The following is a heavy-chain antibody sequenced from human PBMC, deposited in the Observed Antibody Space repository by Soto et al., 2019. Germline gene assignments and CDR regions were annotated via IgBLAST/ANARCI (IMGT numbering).Heavy chain of an antibody. D-gene: IGHD6-19*01. Sequence: SETLSLTCTVSGGSISSYYWSWIRQPPGKGLEWIGYIYYSGSTNYNPSLKSRVTISVDTSKNQFSLKLSSVTAADTAVYYCARFYSSGWPTIFDYWGQGTLVTVSS. CDR2: IYYSGST. CDR3: ARFYSSGWPTIFDY. J-gene: IGHJ4*02. CDR1: GGSISSYY. V-gene: IGHV4-59*01.